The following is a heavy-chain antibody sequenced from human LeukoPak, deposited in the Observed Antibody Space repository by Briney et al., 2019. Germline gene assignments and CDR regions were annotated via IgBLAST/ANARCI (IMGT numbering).Heavy chain of an antibody. CDR2: ISGSGGIT. J-gene: IGHJ4*02. D-gene: IGHD4-17*01. CDR1: GITFTNYV. CDR3: AKGGDYVFDY. Sequence: GGSLRLSCAASGITFTNYVMTWVRRAPGKGLEWVSAISGSGGITDYADSVKGRFTISRDNSKNTLYLQMNSLRAEDTAVYYCAKGGDYVFDYWGQGTLVTVSS. V-gene: IGHV3-23*01.